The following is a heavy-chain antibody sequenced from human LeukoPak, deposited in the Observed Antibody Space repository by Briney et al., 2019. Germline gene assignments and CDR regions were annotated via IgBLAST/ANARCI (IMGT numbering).Heavy chain of an antibody. J-gene: IGHJ4*02. CDR2: ICANDGNT. V-gene: IGHV3-23*01. Sequence: PGGSLRLSCAASGLTFRNYAMSWVRQAPGKGLEWASVICANDGNTYHADAVKGRFTISRDNSKDTLYLQMDSLRAEDTAVYYCAKGSGSSCYSPCDYWGQGILVTVSS. D-gene: IGHD2-15*01. CDR1: GLTFRNYA. CDR3: AKGSGSSCYSPCDY.